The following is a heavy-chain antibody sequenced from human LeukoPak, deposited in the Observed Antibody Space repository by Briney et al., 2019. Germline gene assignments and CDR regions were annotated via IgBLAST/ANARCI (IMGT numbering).Heavy chain of an antibody. CDR2: IKQDGGEK. CDR3: ASDPGYSSSWFDP. V-gene: IGHV3-7*01. Sequence: QPGGSLRLSCAASGFTFSSYWMSWVRQAPGKGLEWVANIKQDGGEKYYVDCVKGRFTISRDNAKNSLYLQMNSLRAEDTAVYYCASDPGYSSSWFDPWGQGTRVTVSS. J-gene: IGHJ5*02. CDR1: GFTFSSYW. D-gene: IGHD6-13*01.